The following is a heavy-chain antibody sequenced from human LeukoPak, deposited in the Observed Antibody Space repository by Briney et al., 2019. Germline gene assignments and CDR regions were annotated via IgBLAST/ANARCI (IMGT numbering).Heavy chain of an antibody. CDR1: GYTFTTHY. CDR3: ARDNSVGDYAWWFDP. Sequence: ASVKVSCKASGYTFTTHYMRWVRQAPGQGLEWMGLINPSGTTTNYAQKFRGRVTMTRDLSMSTDYMELSSLRSDDTAVYFCARDNSVGDYAWWFDPWGQGTLVTVSS. J-gene: IGHJ5*02. V-gene: IGHV1-46*01. D-gene: IGHD1-26*01. CDR2: INPSGTTT.